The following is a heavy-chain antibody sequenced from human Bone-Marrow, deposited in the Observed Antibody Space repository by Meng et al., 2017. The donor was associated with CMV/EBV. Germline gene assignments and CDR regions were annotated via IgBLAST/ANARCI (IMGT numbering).Heavy chain of an antibody. CDR2: IRYDGSNK. J-gene: IGHJ6*02. D-gene: IGHD2-15*01. Sequence: GESLKISCAASGFTFSSYAMSWVRQAPGKGLEWVAFIRYDGSNKYYADSVKGRFTISRDNSKNTLYLQMNSLRAEDTAVYYCAKDSGLVVANLPYYYYGLDVWGQGTMVTVSS. CDR3: AKDSGLVVANLPYYYYGLDV. V-gene: IGHV3-30*02. CDR1: GFTFSSYA.